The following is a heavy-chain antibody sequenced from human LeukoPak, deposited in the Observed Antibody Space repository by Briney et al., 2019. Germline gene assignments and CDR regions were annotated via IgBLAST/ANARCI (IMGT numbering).Heavy chain of an antibody. Sequence: PGRSLRLSCAASGCTFDDYAMHWVRQATGKGLKWVSGISWNSGSIGYADSVKGRFTISRDNAKNSLYLQMNSLRAEDMALYYCAKDRVSYSSSWAFDYWGQGTLVTVSS. D-gene: IGHD6-13*01. CDR3: AKDRVSYSSSWAFDY. CDR1: GCTFDDYA. V-gene: IGHV3-9*03. J-gene: IGHJ4*02. CDR2: ISWNSGSI.